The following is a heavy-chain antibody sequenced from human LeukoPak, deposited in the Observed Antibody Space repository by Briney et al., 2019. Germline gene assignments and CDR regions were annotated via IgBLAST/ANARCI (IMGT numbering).Heavy chain of an antibody. CDR3: ARGRVGVRLLDY. CDR2: INHSGST. J-gene: IGHJ4*02. V-gene: IGHV4-34*01. Sequence: PSETLSLTCAVYGGSFSGYYWSWIRQPPGKGLEWIGEINHSGSTNYNPSLKSRVTISVDTSKNQFSLKLSSVTAADTAVYYCARGRVGVRLLDYWGQGTLVTVSS. D-gene: IGHD2-8*01. CDR1: GGSFSGYY.